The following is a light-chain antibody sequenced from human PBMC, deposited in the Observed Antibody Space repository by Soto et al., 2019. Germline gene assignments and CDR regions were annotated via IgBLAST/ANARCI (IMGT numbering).Light chain of an antibody. V-gene: IGKV3D-20*01. CDR3: QQYGSSPWT. CDR2: DAS. J-gene: IGKJ2*01. CDR1: QSVSNSY. Sequence: EIVLTQFPATLSLSPGERATLSCGASQSVSNSYLAWYQHKPGLAPRLLIYDASTTATGIPDRFSGSGSGTDFTLTISRLEPEDFAVYFCQQYGSSPWTFGQGNKLEIK.